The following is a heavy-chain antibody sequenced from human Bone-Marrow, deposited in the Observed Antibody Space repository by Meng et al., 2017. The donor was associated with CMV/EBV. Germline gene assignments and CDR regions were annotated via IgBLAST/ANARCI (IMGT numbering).Heavy chain of an antibody. CDR3: ARGEDVLRYFDWLLNYFDY. CDR2: TYYRSKWYN. D-gene: IGHD3-9*01. Sequence: SQTLSLTCAISGDSVSSNSAAWNWIRQSPSRGLEWLGRTYYRSKWYNDYAVSVKSRITINPDTSKNQFSLQLNSVTPEDTAVYYCARGEDVLRYFDWLLNYFDYWGQGTLVTVSS. V-gene: IGHV6-1*01. J-gene: IGHJ4*02. CDR1: GDSVSSNSAA.